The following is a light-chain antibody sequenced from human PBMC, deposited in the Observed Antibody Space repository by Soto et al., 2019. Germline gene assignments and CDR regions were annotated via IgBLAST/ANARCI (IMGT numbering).Light chain of an antibody. CDR3: QQSHETPSIT. V-gene: IGKV1-39*01. Sequence: DIEMTQSPSSLSASIGDRVTITCRARQNIDTYLNWYQQKPDKATALLIYGTSNLQSGVPSRFSGRGSGTEFTLTISSLEPEDIGTYFCQQSHETPSITFGQGTRLEI. CDR1: QNIDTY. J-gene: IGKJ5*01. CDR2: GTS.